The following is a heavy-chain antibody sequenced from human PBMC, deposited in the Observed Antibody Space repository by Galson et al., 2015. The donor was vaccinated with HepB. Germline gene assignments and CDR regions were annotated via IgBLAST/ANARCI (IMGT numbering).Heavy chain of an antibody. CDR2: ITDSGES. CDR3: ATGASSPWG. V-gene: IGHV4-34*01. Sequence: ETLSLTCAVSGVSFNALNWTWIRQSPGRGLEWIGEITDSGESHSNPSLQSRVTMSIDASKKYFSLNVTSVTAADTAIYYCATGASSPWGWGQGALVTVSS. CDR1: GVSFNALN. D-gene: IGHD3-16*01. J-gene: IGHJ4*02.